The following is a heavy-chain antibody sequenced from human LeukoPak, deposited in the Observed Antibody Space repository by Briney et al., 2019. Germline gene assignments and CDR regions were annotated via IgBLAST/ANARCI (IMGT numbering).Heavy chain of an antibody. CDR3: ARLREIAVANYFDY. J-gene: IGHJ4*02. D-gene: IGHD6-19*01. V-gene: IGHV4-59*08. CDR1: GGSISSYY. Sequence: SETLSLTCTVSGGSISSYYWSWIRQPPGKGLEWIGYIYYSGSTNYNPSLKSRVTISVDTSKNQFSLKLSSVTAADTAVYYCARLREIAVANYFDYWGQGTLVTVSS. CDR2: IYYSGST.